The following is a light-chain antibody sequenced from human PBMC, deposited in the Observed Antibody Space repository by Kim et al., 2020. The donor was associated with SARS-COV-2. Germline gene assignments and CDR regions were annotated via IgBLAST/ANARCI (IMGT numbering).Light chain of an antibody. CDR3: AAWDDILSGWV. J-gene: IGLJ3*02. CDR1: SSNFGSNY. Sequence: QSVLTQPPAASGTPGQRVTISCSGSSSNFGSNYVYWYQQLPGTAPKLLIYRNNQRPSGVPDRFSGSKSGTSASLAISGLRSEDEADYYCAAWDDILSGWVFGGGTQLTVL. V-gene: IGLV1-47*01. CDR2: RNN.